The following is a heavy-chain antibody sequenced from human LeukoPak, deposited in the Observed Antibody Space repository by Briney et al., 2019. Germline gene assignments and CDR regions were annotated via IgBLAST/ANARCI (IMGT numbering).Heavy chain of an antibody. D-gene: IGHD2-15*01. V-gene: IGHV4-34*01. Sequence: PSETLSLTCAVYGGSFSGYYWSWIRQPPGKGLEWIGEINHSGSTNYNPSLESRVTISVDTSKNQFSLKLSSVTAADTAVYYCASLGYCSGGSCYSDYWGQGTLVTVSS. CDR2: INHSGST. J-gene: IGHJ4*02. CDR1: GGSFSGYY. CDR3: ASLGYCSGGSCYSDY.